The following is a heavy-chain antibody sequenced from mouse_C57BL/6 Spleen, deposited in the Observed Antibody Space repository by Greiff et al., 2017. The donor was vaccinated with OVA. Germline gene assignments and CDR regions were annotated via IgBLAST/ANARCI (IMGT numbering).Heavy chain of an antibody. Sequence: QVQLQQSGPELVKPGASVKISCKASGYAFSSSWMNWVKQRPGKGLEWIGRIYPGDGDTNYNGKFKGKATLTADKSSSTAYMQLSSLTSEDCAVYFCARSIYYGNLRAMDYWGQGTSVTVSS. J-gene: IGHJ4*01. CDR3: ARSIYYGNLRAMDY. V-gene: IGHV1-82*01. D-gene: IGHD2-1*01. CDR1: GYAFSSSW. CDR2: IYPGDGDT.